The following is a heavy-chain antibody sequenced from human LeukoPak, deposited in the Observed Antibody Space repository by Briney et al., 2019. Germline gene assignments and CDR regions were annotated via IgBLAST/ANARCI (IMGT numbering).Heavy chain of an antibody. V-gene: IGHV3-23*01. CDR3: AKSRLGSYDY. CDR1: GFTFSSHA. Sequence: GGSLRLSCAASGFTFSSHAMSWVRQTPGKGLEWVSVISGSGGSTYYGDLVKGRFTISRDNSKNTLYLQMNSLRAGDTAVYYCAKSRLGSYDYWGQGTLVTVSS. J-gene: IGHJ4*02. CDR2: ISGSGGST. D-gene: IGHD3-16*01.